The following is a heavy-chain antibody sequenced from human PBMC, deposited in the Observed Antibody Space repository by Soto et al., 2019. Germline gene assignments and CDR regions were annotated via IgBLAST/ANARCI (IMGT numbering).Heavy chain of an antibody. J-gene: IGHJ4*02. CDR1: GFTFSSYA. CDR2: ISGSGGST. CDR3: AKDRKSGSGWYWDY. D-gene: IGHD6-19*01. V-gene: IGHV3-23*01. Sequence: GGSLRLSCAASGFTFSSYALSWVRQAPGKGLEWVSGISGSGGSTYYADSVKGRFTISRDNSKNTLYLQMNSLRAEDTAVYYCAKDRKSGSGWYWDYWGQGTLVTVSS.